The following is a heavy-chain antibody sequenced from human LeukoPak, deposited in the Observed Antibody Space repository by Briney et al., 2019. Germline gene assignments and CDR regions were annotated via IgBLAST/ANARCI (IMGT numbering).Heavy chain of an antibody. J-gene: IGHJ4*02. D-gene: IGHD3-3*01. V-gene: IGHV4-59*01. CDR1: GGSISSYY. Sequence: PSETLSLTCAVSGGSISSYYWSWIRKPPGKGLEWLGYIYYSGSTNYNPSLKSRVTISVDTSKNQFSLKLSSVTASDTAVYYCASFDCWSGYHDWGEGPLVSV. CDR3: ASFDCWSGYHD. CDR2: IYYSGST.